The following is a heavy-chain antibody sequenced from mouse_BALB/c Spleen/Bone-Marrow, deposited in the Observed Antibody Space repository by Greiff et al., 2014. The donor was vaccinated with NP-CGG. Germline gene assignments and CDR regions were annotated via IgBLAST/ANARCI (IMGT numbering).Heavy chain of an antibody. CDR2: IDPENGDT. D-gene: IGHD2-4*01. Sequence: VQLQQPGAELVRSGASVKLSCTASGFNIKDYYMHWVKQRPEQGLEWIGWIDPENGDTEYAPKFQGKATMTADTSSNTAYLQLSSLTSGDTAVYYCNARGDYDFDYFDYWGQGTTLTVSS. J-gene: IGHJ2*01. CDR1: GFNIKDYY. CDR3: NARGDYDFDYFDY. V-gene: IGHV14-4*02.